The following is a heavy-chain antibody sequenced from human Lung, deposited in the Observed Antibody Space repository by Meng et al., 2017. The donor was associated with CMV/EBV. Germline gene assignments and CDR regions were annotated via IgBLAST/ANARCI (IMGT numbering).Heavy chain of an antibody. D-gene: IGHD2-2*01. Sequence: GGSLRLSCAASGFSFSSYAMNWVRQAPGRGLEWVSLIYSGGSDTYYVDSVKGRFTISRDDSKNTLYLQMHSLAADDTAIYYCAKVYTSTNWGYYYGMDVWGQGTTVTVSS. J-gene: IGHJ6*02. CDR3: AKVYTSTNWGYYYGMDV. CDR2: IYSGGSDT. V-gene: IGHV3-23*03. CDR1: GFSFSSYA.